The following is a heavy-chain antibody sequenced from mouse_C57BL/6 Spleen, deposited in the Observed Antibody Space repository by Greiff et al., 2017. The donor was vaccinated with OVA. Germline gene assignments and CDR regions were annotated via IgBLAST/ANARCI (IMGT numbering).Heavy chain of an antibody. V-gene: IGHV7-1*01. J-gene: IGHJ4*01. CDR1: GFTFSDFY. CDR2: SRNKANDYTT. Sequence: EVKVVESGGGLVQPGRSLRLSCATSGFTFSDFYMEWVRQAPGKGLEWIAASRNKANDYTTEYSASVKGLLIVSRDTSQSILYLQMNALRAEDTAIYDCARDGAEAGAMDYWGQGTSVTVSS. CDR3: ARDGAEAGAMDY.